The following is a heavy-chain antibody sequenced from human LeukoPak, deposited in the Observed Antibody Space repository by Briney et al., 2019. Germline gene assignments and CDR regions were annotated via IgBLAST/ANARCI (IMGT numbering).Heavy chain of an antibody. V-gene: IGHV4-34*01. D-gene: IGHD6-6*01. CDR2: INHSGST. Sequence: SETLSLTCAVYGGSFSGYYWSWIRQPPGKGLEWIGEINHSGSTNYNPSLKSRVTISVDTSKNQFSLKLSSVTAADTAVYYCAGASIAARPRYFDYWGQGTLVTVPS. J-gene: IGHJ4*02. CDR3: AGASIAARPRYFDY. CDR1: GGSFSGYY.